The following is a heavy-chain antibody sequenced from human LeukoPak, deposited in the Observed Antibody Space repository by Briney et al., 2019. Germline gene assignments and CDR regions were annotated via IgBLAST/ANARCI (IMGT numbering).Heavy chain of an antibody. Sequence: GGSLRLSCAASGFTFSSYAMSWVRQAPGKGLEWVSAISGSGGSTYYADSVKGRFTISRDNSKNTLYLQMNSLRAEDTAVYYCAKDVPYGSGSYYPYWFDPWGQGTLVTVSS. CDR1: GFTFSSYA. CDR2: ISGSGGST. V-gene: IGHV3-23*01. D-gene: IGHD3-10*01. CDR3: AKDVPYGSGSYYPYWFDP. J-gene: IGHJ5*02.